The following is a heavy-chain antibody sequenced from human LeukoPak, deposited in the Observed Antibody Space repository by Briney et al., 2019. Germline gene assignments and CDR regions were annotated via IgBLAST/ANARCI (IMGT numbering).Heavy chain of an antibody. CDR1: GFTFSSYA. Sequence: PGGSLSLSCAASGFTFSSYAMHWVRQAPGKGLEWVAVISYDGSNKYYADSVKGRFTISRDNSKNTLYLQMNSLRAEDTAVYYCARDSSQMDPFDYWGQGTLVTVSS. J-gene: IGHJ4*02. CDR2: ISYDGSNK. D-gene: IGHD5-24*01. V-gene: IGHV3-30-3*01. CDR3: ARDSSQMDPFDY.